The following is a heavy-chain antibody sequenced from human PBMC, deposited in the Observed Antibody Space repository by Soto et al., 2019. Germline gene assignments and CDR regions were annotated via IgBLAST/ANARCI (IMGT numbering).Heavy chain of an antibody. CDR3: VRGKVAAGFDY. D-gene: IGHD6-13*01. V-gene: IGHV3-74*01. CDR1: GFIFTNYW. J-gene: IGHJ4*02. CDR2: ISVDRATT. Sequence: PGGSLRLSCAASGFIFTNYWMHWVRQVPGKGLVWVSRISVDRATTNYADSVKGRINISRDNARTTLHLQMNSLTVEDTAVYYCVRGKVAAGFDYWGQGP.